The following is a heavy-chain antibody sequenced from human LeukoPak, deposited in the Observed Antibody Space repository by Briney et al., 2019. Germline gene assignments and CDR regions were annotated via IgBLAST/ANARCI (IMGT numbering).Heavy chain of an antibody. V-gene: IGHV1-2*02. D-gene: IGHD6-6*01. CDR2: INPNSGGT. J-gene: IGHJ6*02. CDR3: ASTSSQEGMDV. CDR1: GYTFTAYY. Sequence: ASVKVSCKASGYTFTAYYMHWVRQVPGQGLEWMGWINPNSGGTKYVQKFQGRVTMTRDTSITTGYMELSRLTSDDTAVYYCASTSSQEGMDVWGQGTTVTVSS.